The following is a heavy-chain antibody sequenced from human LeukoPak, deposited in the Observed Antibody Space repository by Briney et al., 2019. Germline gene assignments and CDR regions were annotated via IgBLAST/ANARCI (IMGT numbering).Heavy chain of an antibody. CDR2: ISWNSGSI. J-gene: IGHJ5*02. V-gene: IGHV3-9*01. CDR3: ARSNYYDSSGYYLGNWFDP. D-gene: IGHD3-22*01. Sequence: GGSLRLSCAASGFTFDDYAMHWVRQAPGKGLEWVSGISWNSGSIGYADSVKGRFTISRDNAKNSLYLQMNSLRAEDTAVYYCARSNYYDSSGYYLGNWFDPWGQGTLVTVSS. CDR1: GFTFDDYA.